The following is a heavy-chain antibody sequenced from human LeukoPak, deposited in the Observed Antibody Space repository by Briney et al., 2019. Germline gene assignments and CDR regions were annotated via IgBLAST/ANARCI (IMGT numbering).Heavy chain of an antibody. Sequence: GGYLRLSCAGSALSFSKYAMNWVRQAPGKGLEWVSVINRSDSGSNIYYADSVKGRFTISRDNSKNTLYLQMNNLRAEDTAVYYCAPATIAAATGHHFYYGMDVWGQGTTVTVSS. CDR1: ALSFSKYA. V-gene: IGHV3-23*01. J-gene: IGHJ6*02. D-gene: IGHD6-25*01. CDR3: APATIAAATGHHFYYGMDV. CDR2: INRSDSGSNI.